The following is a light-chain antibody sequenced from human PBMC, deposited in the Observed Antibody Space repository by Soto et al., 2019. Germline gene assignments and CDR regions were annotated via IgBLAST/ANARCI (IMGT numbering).Light chain of an antibody. J-gene: IGLJ1*01. V-gene: IGLV2-8*01. CDR3: MSYAGGNRFV. Sequence: QSALTQPPSASGSPGQSVTISCAGTINDVGGYNYVSWYQQHPVKVPQLMIYQVTKRPSGVPDRFSASKSDTTASLTISGLQAEDEGDYYCMSYAGGNRFVFGTGTKLTVL. CDR1: INDVGGYNY. CDR2: QVT.